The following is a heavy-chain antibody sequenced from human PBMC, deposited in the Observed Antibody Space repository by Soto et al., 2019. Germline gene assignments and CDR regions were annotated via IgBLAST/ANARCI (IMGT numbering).Heavy chain of an antibody. J-gene: IGHJ6*02. CDR2: IWYDGSNK. CDR3: AREETYYDYVWGSYRSYDYYYYGMDV. CDR1: GFTFSSYG. V-gene: IGHV3-33*01. Sequence: VGSLRLSCAASGFTFSSYGMHWVRQAPGKGLEWVAVIWYDGSNKYYADSVKGRFTISRDNSKNTLYLQMNSLRAEDTAVYYCAREETYYDYVWGSYRSYDYYYYGMDVWGQGTTVTVS. D-gene: IGHD3-16*02.